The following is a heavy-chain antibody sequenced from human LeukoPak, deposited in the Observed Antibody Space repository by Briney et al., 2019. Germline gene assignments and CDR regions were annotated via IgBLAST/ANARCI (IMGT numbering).Heavy chain of an antibody. D-gene: IGHD4-17*01. Sequence: NASETLSLTCTGSGGSISSYYWSWIRQPPGKGLEWIGYIYYTGSTNYNPSLKSRVTISVDTSKNQFSLKLNSVTAADTAVYYCARVYGDYSFGFVYWGQGTLVTVSS. CDR1: GGSISSYY. CDR3: ARVYGDYSFGFVY. V-gene: IGHV4-59*08. J-gene: IGHJ4*02. CDR2: IYYTGST.